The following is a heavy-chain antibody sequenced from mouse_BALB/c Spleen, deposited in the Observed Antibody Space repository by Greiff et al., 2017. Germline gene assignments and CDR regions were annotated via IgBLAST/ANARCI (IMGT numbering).Heavy chain of an antibody. V-gene: IGHV1-82*01. CDR3: ARLKDGYIDY. CDR1: GYAFSSSW. D-gene: IGHD2-3*01. J-gene: IGHJ2*01. Sequence: QVQLQQSGPELVKPGASVKISCKASGYAFSSSWMNWVKQRPGQGLEWIGRIYPGDGDTNYNGKFKGKATLTADKSSSTAYMQLSSLTSVDSAVYFCARLKDGYIDYWGQGTTLTVSS. CDR2: IYPGDGDT.